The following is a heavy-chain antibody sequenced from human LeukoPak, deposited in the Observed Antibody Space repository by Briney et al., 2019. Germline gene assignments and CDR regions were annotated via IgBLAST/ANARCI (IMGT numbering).Heavy chain of an antibody. J-gene: IGHJ2*01. CDR3: AKVLSGIGWYFDL. CDR2: ISGSGGST. CDR1: GFTFSSYA. Sequence: GGSLRLSCAASGFTFSSYAMSWVRQAPGKGLEWVSGISGSGGSTYYADSVKGRFTISRDNSKSTLYLQMNSLRAEDTALYYCAKVLSGIGWYFDLWGRGTLVTVSS. D-gene: IGHD3-10*01. V-gene: IGHV3-23*01.